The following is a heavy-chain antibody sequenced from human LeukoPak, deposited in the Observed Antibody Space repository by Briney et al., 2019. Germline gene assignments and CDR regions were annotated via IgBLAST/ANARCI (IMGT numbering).Heavy chain of an antibody. V-gene: IGHV3-7*01. J-gene: IGHJ2*01. CDR2: IKQDGSAT. CDR1: GFTFTRYW. Sequence: GGSLRLSCAASGFTFTRYWMTWLRQAPGKGLEWVSTIKQDGSATAYVDSVKGRFTVSRDNVRNSVFLQMGSLRVEDPALYFCARMRSADNGDLWFFDVWGRGTLVAVS. D-gene: IGHD4-17*01. CDR3: ARMRSADNGDLWFFDV.